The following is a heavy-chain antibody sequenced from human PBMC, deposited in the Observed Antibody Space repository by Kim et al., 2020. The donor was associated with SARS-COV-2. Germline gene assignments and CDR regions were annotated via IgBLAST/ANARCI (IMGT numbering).Heavy chain of an antibody. CDR1: GFTFSSYG. J-gene: IGHJ3*02. CDR3: ARDLTPRLRLGDVKKAFDI. V-gene: IGHV3-33*01. Sequence: GGSLRLSCAASGFTFSSYGMHWVRQAPGKGLEWVAVIWYDGSNKYYADSVKGRFTISRDNSKNTLYLQMNSLRAEDTAVYYCARDLTPRLRLGDVKKAFDIWGQGTMVTVSS. D-gene: IGHD3-16*01. CDR2: IWYDGSNK.